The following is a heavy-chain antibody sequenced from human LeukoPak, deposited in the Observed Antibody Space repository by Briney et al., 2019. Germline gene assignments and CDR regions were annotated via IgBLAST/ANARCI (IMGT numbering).Heavy chain of an antibody. V-gene: IGHV1-69*05. J-gene: IGHJ1*01. CDR1: GGTFSSYA. CDR3: AGGRKPYSGSNLHFQH. D-gene: IGHD1-26*01. Sequence: ASVKVSCKASGGTFSSYAISWVRQAPGQGLEWMGGIIPIFGTANYAQKFQGRVTITTDESTSTAYMELSSLRSEDTAVYYCAGGRKPYSGSNLHFQHWGQGTLVTVSS. CDR2: IIPIFGTA.